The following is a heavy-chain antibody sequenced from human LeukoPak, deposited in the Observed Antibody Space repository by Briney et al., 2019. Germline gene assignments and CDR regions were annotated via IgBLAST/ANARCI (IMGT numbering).Heavy chain of an antibody. CDR2: INHSGST. V-gene: IGHV4-34*01. Sequence: SETLSLTCAVYGGSFSGYYWSWIRQPPGKGLEWIGEINHSGSTNYNPSLKSRVTISVDTSKNQFSLKLSSVTAADTAVYYCARGPTYYYDSARDYWGQGTLVTVSS. J-gene: IGHJ4*02. CDR1: GGSFSGYY. CDR3: ARGPTYYYDSARDY. D-gene: IGHD3-22*01.